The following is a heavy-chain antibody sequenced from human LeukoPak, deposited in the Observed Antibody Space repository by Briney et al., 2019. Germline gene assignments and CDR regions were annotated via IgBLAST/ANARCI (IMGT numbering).Heavy chain of an antibody. CDR2: INPSGGST. CDR3: ARAAVTTPADY. J-gene: IGHJ4*02. D-gene: IGHD4-11*01. CDR1: GYTFTSYY. Sequence: GASVKVSCKASGYTFTSYYMHWVRQAPGQGLEWMGIINPSGGSTSYAQKFQGRVTMTRDTSTSTVCMELSSLRSEDTAVYYCARAAVTTPADYWGQGALVTVSS. V-gene: IGHV1-46*01.